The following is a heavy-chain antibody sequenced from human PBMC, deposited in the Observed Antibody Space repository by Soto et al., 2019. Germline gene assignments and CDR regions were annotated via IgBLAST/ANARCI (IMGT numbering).Heavy chain of an antibody. V-gene: IGHV4-39*01. D-gene: IGHD3-3*01. Sequence: QLQLQESGPGLVKPSETLSLICTVSGGSISSRSHYWGWIRQSPGKHLEWIGSSYYRGSTHYNPSLKTRVTIPVDTSKNQVSLKVYSVTAADTAVYYCATADGFGVVTPFFEYWGQGILVTVSS. J-gene: IGHJ4*02. CDR1: GGSISSRSHY. CDR3: ATADGFGVVTPFFEY. CDR2: SYYRGST.